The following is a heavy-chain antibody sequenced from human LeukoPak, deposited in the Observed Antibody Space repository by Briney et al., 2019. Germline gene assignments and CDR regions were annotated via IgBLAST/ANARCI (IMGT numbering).Heavy chain of an antibody. V-gene: IGHV4-59*01. CDR3: ARIKYSSGWHSYNFDY. CDR1: GGSISNYY. J-gene: IGHJ4*02. CDR2: MYYSGST. D-gene: IGHD6-19*01. Sequence: SATLSLTCTVSGGSISNYYWTWIRQPPGKGLEWIGYMYYSGSTNYNPSLKSRVTISVDTSKNQFSLKLSSVTAADTAVYYCARIKYSSGWHSYNFDYWGQGTLVTVSS.